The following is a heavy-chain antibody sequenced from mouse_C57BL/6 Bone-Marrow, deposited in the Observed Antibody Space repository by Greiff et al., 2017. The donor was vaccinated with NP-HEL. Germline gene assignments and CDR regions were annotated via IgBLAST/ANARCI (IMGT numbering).Heavy chain of an antibody. CDR1: GYTFTDYY. CDR2: INPYNGGT. D-gene: IGHD1-1*01. V-gene: IGHV1-19*01. J-gene: IGHJ3*01. Sequence: EVQLQQSGPVLVKPGASVKMSCKASGYTFTDYYMNWVKQSHGKSLEWIGVINPYNGGTSYNQKFKGKATLTVDKSSSTAYMERNSLTSVDSAVYNCAQAHPYNSGSSYPWFSYWGQGTLVTLSA. CDR3: AQAHPYNSGSSYPWFSY.